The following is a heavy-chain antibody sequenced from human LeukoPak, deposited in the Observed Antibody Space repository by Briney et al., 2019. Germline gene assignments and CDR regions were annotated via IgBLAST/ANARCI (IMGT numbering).Heavy chain of an antibody. J-gene: IGHJ4*02. V-gene: IGHV4-4*02. CDR3: SRESGPFCPFGY. CDR1: GGSISGTNS. CDR2: ISLAGQT. D-gene: IGHD6-25*01. Sequence: PSRTLSLTCGVSGGSISGTNSWCSVRQPPGQGLEWIGEISLAGQTNYNPSLNGRVTMSLDKSSNQLSLHLTSVTAADTATYFCSRESGPFCPFGYWGQGTLVIVSS.